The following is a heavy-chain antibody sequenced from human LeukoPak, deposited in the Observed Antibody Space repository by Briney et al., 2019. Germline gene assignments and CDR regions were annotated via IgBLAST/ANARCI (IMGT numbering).Heavy chain of an antibody. V-gene: IGHV4-59*01. D-gene: IGHD3-9*01. CDR1: GGPISSYY. Sequence: PSETLSLTCAVSGGPISSYYWSWIRQPPGKGLEWVGYIHYNGSTNYNPSLKSRVTISVDTSKIQFSLKLSSVTAADTAVYYCARDWAYYDILTGYSDDAFDIWGQGTMVTVSS. CDR3: ARDWAYYDILTGYSDDAFDI. J-gene: IGHJ3*02. CDR2: IHYNGST.